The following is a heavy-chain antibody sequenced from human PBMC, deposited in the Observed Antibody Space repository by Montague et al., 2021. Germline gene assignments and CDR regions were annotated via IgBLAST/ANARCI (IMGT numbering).Heavy chain of an antibody. Sequence: ETLSLTCAVYGGSLSGYIWNWIRQPPGRDLEWIGQISHTGSTSYNPSLKGRVTMSVDTSENHVSLRLSSVTAADTAVYYCTRGEVAVTGIDYWGQGALVTVSS. CDR2: ISHTGST. D-gene: IGHD6-19*01. CDR1: GGSLSGYI. CDR3: TRGEVAVTGIDY. V-gene: IGHV4-34*01. J-gene: IGHJ4*02.